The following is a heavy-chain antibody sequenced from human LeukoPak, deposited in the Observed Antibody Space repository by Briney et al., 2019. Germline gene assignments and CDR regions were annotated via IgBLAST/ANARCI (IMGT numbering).Heavy chain of an antibody. CDR3: ARAQKWWLLDY. CDR2: INTDTGNP. CDR1: GYTFTTYG. D-gene: IGHD5-12*01. Sequence: AASVNVSCKASGYTFTTYGVNWVRQAPGQGLEWMGWINTDTGNPTYAQAFTGQFVFSLDTSVNTAYLQISSLKPEDTAFYYYARAQKWWLLDYWGQGTLVTVSS. V-gene: IGHV7-4-1*02. J-gene: IGHJ4*02.